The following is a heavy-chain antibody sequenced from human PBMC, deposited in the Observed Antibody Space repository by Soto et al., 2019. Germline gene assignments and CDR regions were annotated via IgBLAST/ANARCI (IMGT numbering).Heavy chain of an antibody. Sequence: GASVKVSCKASGCTFSSYAISWVRQAPGQGLEWMGGIIPIFGTANYAQKFQGRVTITADKSTSTAYMELSSLRSEDTAVYYCARVSSGGPTYYFDYWGQGTLVTVSS. D-gene: IGHD1-1*01. V-gene: IGHV1-69*06. CDR3: ARVSSGGPTYYFDY. J-gene: IGHJ4*02. CDR1: GCTFSSYA. CDR2: IIPIFGTA.